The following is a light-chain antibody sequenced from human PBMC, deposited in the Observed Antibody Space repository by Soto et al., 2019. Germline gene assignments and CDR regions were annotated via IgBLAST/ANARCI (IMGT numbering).Light chain of an antibody. J-gene: IGKJ4*01. Sequence: EIVLTQSPATLSLSPGERATLSCRASQSVGSYFAWDQQKPGQVPWLLIYDAFSRATGIPARFSGSGSGTDFTLTISSLEPEDFAVYFCQQRSSWPLTFGGGTMVEIK. CDR2: DAF. CDR3: QQRSSWPLT. CDR1: QSVGSY. V-gene: IGKV3-11*01.